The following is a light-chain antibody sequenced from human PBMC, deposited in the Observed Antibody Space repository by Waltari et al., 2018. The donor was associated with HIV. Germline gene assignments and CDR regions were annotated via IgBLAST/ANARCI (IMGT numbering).Light chain of an antibody. CDR2: WAS. CDR3: QQYYRTPLT. CDR1: QNLLYRSNNKNY. J-gene: IGKJ4*01. Sequence: DIVMTQSPDSLTVSLGDRATIYCKSSQNLLYRSNNKNYVAGYQQKAGQPPKLLIYWASTRESGVPARFSGGGSGTDFTLTISSLQAEDVATYYCQQYYRTPLTFGGGTKVEIK. V-gene: IGKV4-1*01.